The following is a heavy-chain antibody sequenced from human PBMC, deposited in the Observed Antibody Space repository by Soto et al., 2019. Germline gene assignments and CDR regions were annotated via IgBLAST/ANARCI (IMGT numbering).Heavy chain of an antibody. CDR3: ARRAVVAVAGSLDNWLDP. D-gene: IGHD2-15*01. CDR1: GGSISSYN. V-gene: IGHV4-59*01. CDR2: VYNSGSA. J-gene: IGHJ5*02. Sequence: PSETLSLTCTVSGGSISSYNWNCIRQPPGKGLEWIGYVYNSGSANYNPSLKSRVTISVDTSKNQFSLKVNSVTAADTAVYYCARRAVVAVAGSLDNWLDPWGQGILVTVS.